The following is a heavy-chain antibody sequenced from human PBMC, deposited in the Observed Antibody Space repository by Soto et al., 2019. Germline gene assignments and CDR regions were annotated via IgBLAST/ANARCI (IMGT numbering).Heavy chain of an antibody. CDR3: ARYQWNPGAFDP. CDR1: GGSLSDYY. D-gene: IGHD1-20*01. CDR2: VNHRGSS. V-gene: IGHV4-34*01. Sequence: QVQLQQWGAGLLKPSETLSLTCAVYGGSLSDYYWNWLRQPPGKGLEWIGEVNHRGSSSYNPSLKSRVDISVDTAMTXXSLXLRSVTAADTAVYYCARYQWNPGAFDPWGPGTQVIVSS. J-gene: IGHJ5*02.